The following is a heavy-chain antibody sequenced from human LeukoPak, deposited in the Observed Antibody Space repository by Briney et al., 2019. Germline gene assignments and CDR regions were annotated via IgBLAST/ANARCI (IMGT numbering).Heavy chain of an antibody. CDR2: INPSGGST. Sequence: GASVKVSCKASGYTFTSYGISWVRQAPGQGLEWMGIINPSGGSTSYAQKFQGRVTMTRDMSTSTVYMELSSLRSEDTAVYYCAREMKTYYYDSSGYYDPGAFDPWGQGTLVTVSS. D-gene: IGHD3-22*01. CDR3: AREMKTYYYDSSGYYDPGAFDP. J-gene: IGHJ5*02. CDR1: GYTFTSYG. V-gene: IGHV1-46*01.